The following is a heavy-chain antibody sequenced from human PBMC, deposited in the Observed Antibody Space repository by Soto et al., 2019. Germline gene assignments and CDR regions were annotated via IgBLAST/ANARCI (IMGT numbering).Heavy chain of an antibody. V-gene: IGHV1-2*02. CDR1: GYTFNDYY. CDR2: VNCNSGRA. CDR3: ARDNVGDLSSFDI. J-gene: IGHJ3*02. Sequence: ASVKVSCKASGYTFNDYYIHWVRQAPGQGLELMGWVNCNSGRADYAQKFQGRVTVTRDTYSRTAYMELTGLTSDDTGVYYCARDNVGDLSSFDIWGQGTMVTVSS. D-gene: IGHD1-26*01.